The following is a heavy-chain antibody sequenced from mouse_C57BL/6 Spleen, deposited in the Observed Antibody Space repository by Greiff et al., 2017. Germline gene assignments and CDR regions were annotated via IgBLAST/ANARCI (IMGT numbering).Heavy chain of an antibody. J-gene: IGHJ4*01. CDR3: ARRYGSSSHYAMDY. Sequence: QVQLQQPGAELVRPGSSVKLSCTASGYTFTSYWMHWVKQRPIQGLEWIGNIDPSDSETHYTQKFKDKATLTVDKSSSTAYMQLSSLTSEDSAVYYCARRYGSSSHYAMDYWGQGTSVTVSS. V-gene: IGHV1-52*01. CDR1: GYTFTSYW. D-gene: IGHD1-1*01. CDR2: IDPSDSET.